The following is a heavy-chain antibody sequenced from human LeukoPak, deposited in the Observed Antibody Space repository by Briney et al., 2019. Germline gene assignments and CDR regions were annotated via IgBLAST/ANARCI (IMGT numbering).Heavy chain of an antibody. Sequence: EASVKVSYKFCGYTHRELSMHGARDASGKGREWVGGLDPEDGETIYAQKFQGRVTMTDDTSTDTAYMELSSLRSEDTAVYYCATVSRVTMIVVAHDAFDIWGQGTMVTVSS. CDR2: LDPEDGET. CDR3: ATVSRVTMIVVAHDAFDI. CDR1: GYTHRELS. D-gene: IGHD3-22*01. J-gene: IGHJ3*02. V-gene: IGHV1-24*01.